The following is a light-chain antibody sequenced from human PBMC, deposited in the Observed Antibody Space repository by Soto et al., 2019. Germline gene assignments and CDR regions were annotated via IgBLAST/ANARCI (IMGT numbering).Light chain of an antibody. CDR3: CSNAGSYTLV. CDR2: DVT. CDR1: SSYVGSYNY. Sequence: QSVLTQPRSVSGSPGQSVTISCTGTSSYVGSYNYVSWYQQHPGKAPKVTIYDVTKRPSGVPDRFSGSKSGNTASLTISGLQAEDEADYYCCSNAGSYTLVFGTGTKVTVL. V-gene: IGLV2-11*01. J-gene: IGLJ1*01.